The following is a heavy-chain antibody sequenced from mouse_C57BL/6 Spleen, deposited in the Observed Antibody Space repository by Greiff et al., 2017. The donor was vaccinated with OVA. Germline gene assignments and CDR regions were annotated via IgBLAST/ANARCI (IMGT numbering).Heavy chain of an antibody. J-gene: IGHJ3*01. CDR2: ILPGSGST. D-gene: IGHD1-1*01. V-gene: IGHV1-9*01. CDR3: AREGYYGSSYVPWFAY. CDR1: GYTFTGYW. Sequence: VQLQQSGAELMKPGASVKLSCKATGYTFTGYWIEWVKQRPGHGLEWIGEILPGSGSTNYNEKFKGKATFTADTSSNTAYMQLSSLTTEDSAIYYCAREGYYGSSYVPWFAYWGQGTLVTVSA.